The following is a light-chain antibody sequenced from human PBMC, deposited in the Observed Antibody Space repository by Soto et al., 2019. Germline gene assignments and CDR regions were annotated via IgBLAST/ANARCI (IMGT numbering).Light chain of an antibody. V-gene: IGKV3-20*01. CDR1: ESVTSTY. J-gene: IGKJ2*01. CDR2: GAS. Sequence: EIVLTQSPGTLSLSPGERATLSCRTSESVTSTYLAWYHQKPGQPPRLLIYGASSRATGIPDRFSGSGSGRDFTLTISRLEPEDFAVYYCHLVGSSPRYTCGQGTKLEIK. CDR3: HLVGSSPRYT.